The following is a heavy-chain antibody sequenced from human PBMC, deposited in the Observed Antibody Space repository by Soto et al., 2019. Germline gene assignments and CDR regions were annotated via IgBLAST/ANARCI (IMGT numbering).Heavy chain of an antibody. CDR2: ISYDGSNT. V-gene: IGHV3-30*03. CDR1: GFPFTTYG. CDR3: VGGQYYFDY. D-gene: IGHD3-10*01. Sequence: QVQLVESGGGVVQPGRSLRLSCAASGFPFTTYGMHWVREGPGKGLEWVAVISYDGSNTYYADSVKGRFTISRDNSKNTLDLQMNRLRPEDTALCYCVGGQYYFDYRGQGTLVTVSS. J-gene: IGHJ4*02.